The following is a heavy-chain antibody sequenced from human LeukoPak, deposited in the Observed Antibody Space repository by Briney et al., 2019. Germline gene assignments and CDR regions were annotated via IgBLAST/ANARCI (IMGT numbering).Heavy chain of an antibody. CDR3: STLTSRGLSDS. J-gene: IGHJ4*02. Sequence: PGGSLRLSCAASGFTFSSYTMSWVRQAPGKGLEWVGRIKSKADGETIDYAAPVKGRFTFSRDDSKNMLYLQMNSLKSEDTAVYYCSTLTSRGLSDSWGQGTLVTVSS. CDR1: GFTFSSYT. CDR2: IKSKADGETI. V-gene: IGHV3-15*01. D-gene: IGHD1-20*01.